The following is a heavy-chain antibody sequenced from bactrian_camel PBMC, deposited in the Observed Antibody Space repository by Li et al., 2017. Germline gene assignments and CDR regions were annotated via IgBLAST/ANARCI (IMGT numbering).Heavy chain of an antibody. CDR1: GHSDRSYF. Sequence: VESGGFSVLVGVTLRLGCAASGHSDRSYFMSWVRQAPGKGLEWVSSINSGGDSTYYADSVKGRFTISREKTKNTVYLQMNSLKPEDTAVYYCVRKGDGNSGQEEEEEGKGKKG. CDR2: INSGGDST. V-gene: IGHV3S40*01. D-gene: IGHD6*01. J-gene: IGHJ7*01.